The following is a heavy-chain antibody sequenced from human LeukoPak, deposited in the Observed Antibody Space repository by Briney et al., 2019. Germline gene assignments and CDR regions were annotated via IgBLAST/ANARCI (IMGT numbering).Heavy chain of an antibody. CDR3: ARVRLSSSGWAYYFDY. CDR1: GGSFSGDF. D-gene: IGHD6-19*01. Sequence: SETLSLTCAVYGGSFSGDFWSWIRQSPGKGLEWIGEIKHDGSTTYNPSLESRVTISVDTSKNQFSLKLSSVTAADTAVYYCARVRLSSSGWAYYFDYWGQGTLVTVSS. V-gene: IGHV4-34*01. J-gene: IGHJ4*02. CDR2: IKHDGST.